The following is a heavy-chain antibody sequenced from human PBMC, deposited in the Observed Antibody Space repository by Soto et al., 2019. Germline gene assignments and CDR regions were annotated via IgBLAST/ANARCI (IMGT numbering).Heavy chain of an antibody. D-gene: IGHD5-18*01. CDR1: GGTFSSYT. CDR3: AGGIQLWWG. CDR2: IIPILGIA. J-gene: IGHJ4*02. V-gene: IGHV1-69*02. Sequence: QVQLVQSGAEVKKPGSSVKVSCKASGGTFSSYTISWVRQAPGQGLEWMGRIIPILGIANYAQKFQGRVTITADKSTRTAYMELRSLRSEDRAVYYGAGGIQLWWGWGQGTLVTVSS.